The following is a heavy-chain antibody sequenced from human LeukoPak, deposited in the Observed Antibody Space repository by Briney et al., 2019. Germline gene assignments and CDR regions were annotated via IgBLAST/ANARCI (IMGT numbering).Heavy chain of an antibody. CDR2: INHSGST. J-gene: IGHJ4*02. V-gene: IGHV4-34*01. D-gene: IGHD3-10*01. CDR3: ATTNVLLWFGELSKTAYFDY. Sequence: EPSETLSLTCAVYGGSFSGYYWSWIRQPPGKGLEWIGEINHSGSTNYNPSLKSRVTISVDTSKNQFSLKLSSVTAADTAVYYCATTNVLLWFGELSKTAYFDYWGQGTLVTVSS. CDR1: GGSFSGYY.